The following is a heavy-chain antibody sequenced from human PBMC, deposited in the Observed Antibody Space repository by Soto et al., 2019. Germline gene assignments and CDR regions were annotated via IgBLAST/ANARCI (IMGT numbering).Heavy chain of an antibody. V-gene: IGHV5-51*01. J-gene: IGHJ6*02. D-gene: IGHD3-9*01. CDR3: ARHVPYYDILTGYYYYGMDV. CDR2: IYPGDSDT. Sequence: GESLKISCKGSGYSFTSYWIGWVRQMPGKGLEWMGIIYPGDSDTRYSPSFQGQVTISADKSISTAYLQWSSLKASDTAMYYCARHVPYYDILTGYYYYGMDVWGQGTTVTVSS. CDR1: GYSFTSYW.